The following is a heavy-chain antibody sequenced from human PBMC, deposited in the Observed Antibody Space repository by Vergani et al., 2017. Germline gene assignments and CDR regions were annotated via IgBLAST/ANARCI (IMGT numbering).Heavy chain of an antibody. CDR3: ATIGYRRWCYYFDY. Sequence: QVQLQESGPGLVKPSQSLSLTCTVSGESIRSGSHYWTWIRQPAGRGLEWIGRIYPNGNGNYNESLRSRLTMSIDTSRSQFSLSLSSVTAADTAVYYCATIGYRRWCYYFDYWGQGILVTVSS. D-gene: IGHD4/OR15-4a*01. V-gene: IGHV4-61*02. J-gene: IGHJ4*02. CDR2: IYPNGNG. CDR1: GESIRSGSHY.